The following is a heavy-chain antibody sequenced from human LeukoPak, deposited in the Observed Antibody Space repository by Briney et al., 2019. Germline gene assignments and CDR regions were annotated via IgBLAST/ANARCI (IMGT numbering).Heavy chain of an antibody. CDR3: VRDIYDDNN. D-gene: IGHD3-16*01. Sequence: SETLSLTCAVYGGSFSGYYWSWIRQPPGKGLEWIGEINHSGSTNYNPSLKSRVTISVDTSKNQFSLKLSSVTAADTAVYYCVRDIYDDNNWGQGTLATVSS. CDR1: GGSFSGYY. CDR2: INHSGST. V-gene: IGHV4-34*01. J-gene: IGHJ4*02.